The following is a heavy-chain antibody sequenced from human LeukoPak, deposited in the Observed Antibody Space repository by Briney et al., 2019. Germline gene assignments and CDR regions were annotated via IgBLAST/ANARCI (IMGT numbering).Heavy chain of an antibody. V-gene: IGHV1-58*02. CDR1: GFNLNSSA. CDR2: TVVGSDYT. D-gene: IGHD3-10*01. CDR3: AAGSDGNFYYYGMDV. J-gene: IGHJ6*02. Sequence: GASVKVSCKASGFNLNSSAMQWVRQARGQRLEWIGWTVVGSDYTNYEQKFQERDNITSDMSTSTAYMELSSLRSEDTAVYYCAAGSDGNFYYYGMDVWGQGTTVTVSS.